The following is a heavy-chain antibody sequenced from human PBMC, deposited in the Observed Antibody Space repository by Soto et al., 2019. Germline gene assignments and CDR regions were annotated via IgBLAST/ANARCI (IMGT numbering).Heavy chain of an antibody. D-gene: IGHD4-17*01. CDR2: ISAYNGNT. Sequence: QVQLVQSGAEVKKPGASVKVSCKASGYTFTSYGISWVRQAPGQGLEWMGWISAYNGNTNYAQKLQGRVTMTTDTSTSTAYMELRSLRSSDTAVYYCARVTYGEHAHLNWFYPCGQGTLVTVSS. CDR3: ARVTYGEHAHLNWFYP. V-gene: IGHV1-18*04. J-gene: IGHJ5*02. CDR1: GYTFTSYG.